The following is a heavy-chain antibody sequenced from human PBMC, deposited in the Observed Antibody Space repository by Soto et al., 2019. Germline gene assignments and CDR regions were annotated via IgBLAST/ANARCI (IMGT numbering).Heavy chain of an antibody. Sequence: GGSLRLSCAASGFTFSSYGMHWVRQAPGKGLEWVAVIWYDGSNKYYADSVKGRFTISRDNSKNTLYLQMNSLRAEDTAVYYCARDSLITFGGAQAFDIWGQGTMVTVSS. J-gene: IGHJ3*02. CDR2: IWYDGSNK. CDR3: ARDSLITFGGAQAFDI. CDR1: GFTFSSYG. V-gene: IGHV3-33*01. D-gene: IGHD3-16*01.